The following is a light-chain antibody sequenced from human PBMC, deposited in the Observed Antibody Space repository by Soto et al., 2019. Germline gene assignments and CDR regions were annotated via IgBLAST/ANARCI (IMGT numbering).Light chain of an antibody. J-gene: IGKJ1*01. CDR1: QSVSSH. Sequence: EIMITQSPPPPSVSPRERATPPRRASQSVSSHLAWYQQKPGQAPRLLISGASTRATGIPARFSGSGSGTEFTLTISSLQSEDFAVYYCQQYHIWWTFGQGTKVDIK. CDR2: GAS. CDR3: QQYHIWWT. V-gene: IGKV3-15*01.